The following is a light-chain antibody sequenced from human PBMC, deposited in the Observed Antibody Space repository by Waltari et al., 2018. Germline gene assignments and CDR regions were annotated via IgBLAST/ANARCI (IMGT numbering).Light chain of an antibody. J-gene: IGLJ2*01. CDR1: NPTTGAGSA. V-gene: IGLV1-40*01. CDR3: QSYDSSLSGSV. Sequence: QSGLTQPPSVSGAPGQRVTISCTGSNPTTGAGSAVHWYQLLPGTAPKLLIYGNSNRPSGVPDRFSGSKSGTSASLAITGLQAEDEAGYYCQSYDSSLSGSVFGGGTKLTVL. CDR2: GNS.